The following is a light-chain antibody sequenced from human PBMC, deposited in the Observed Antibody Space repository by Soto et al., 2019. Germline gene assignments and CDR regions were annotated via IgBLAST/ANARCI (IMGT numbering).Light chain of an antibody. Sequence: PANQSLYPGENARLSCRASQSIGLAIAWYQHKPGQAPRLLIFDASQRATGIPARFRGSGSGTDFTLSISSLEPEDFAVYYCQQRTDRPPWTFGQVTKV. CDR3: QQRTDRPPWT. V-gene: IGKV3-11*01. J-gene: IGKJ1*01. CDR2: DAS. CDR1: QSIGLA.